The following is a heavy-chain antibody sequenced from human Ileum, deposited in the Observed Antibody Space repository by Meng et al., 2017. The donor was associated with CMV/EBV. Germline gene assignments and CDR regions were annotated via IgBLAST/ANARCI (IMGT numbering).Heavy chain of an antibody. D-gene: IGHD6-13*01. CDR2: IQVIGHT. CDR1: GASIKNYN. Sequence: VQIKESGPGLVKPSETRSLTCIDSGASIKNYNWNWVRQPAGQGLEWIGLIQVIGHTVYNPSLKSRVTVSLDASKSQFSLKLSSVTAADTAVYYCARDRSSSWYKDWFAPWGQGTLVTVSS. V-gene: IGHV4-4*07. J-gene: IGHJ5*02. CDR3: ARDRSSSWYKDWFAP.